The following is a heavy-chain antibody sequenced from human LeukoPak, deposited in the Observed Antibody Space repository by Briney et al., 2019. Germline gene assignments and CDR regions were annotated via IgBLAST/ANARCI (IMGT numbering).Heavy chain of an antibody. Sequence: VASVKVSCKASGGTFSSYAISWVRQAPGQGLEWMGGIIPIFGTANYAQKFQGRVTITADESTSTAYMELSSLRSEDTAVYYCASSYSGYEAFAFDIWGQGTMVTVSS. CDR3: ASSYSGYEAFAFDI. CDR2: IIPIFGTA. V-gene: IGHV1-69*13. J-gene: IGHJ3*02. D-gene: IGHD5-12*01. CDR1: GGTFSSYA.